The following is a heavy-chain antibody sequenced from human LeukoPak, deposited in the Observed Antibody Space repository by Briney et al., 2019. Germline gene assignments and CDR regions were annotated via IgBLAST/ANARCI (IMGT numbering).Heavy chain of an antibody. J-gene: IGHJ6*04. Sequence: GRPLRLSCTACGFKLYVQVMYFVRLPPQKRPEWVALVWFDNSNEHYADSVKGRFFISRNNDENTLFLHMNSLTVEDTAVYYCAKGRGPTPLGDAGADVWGKGTAVTVSA. CDR2: VWFDNSNE. D-gene: IGHD1-26*01. V-gene: IGHV3-33*06. CDR3: AKGRGPTPLGDAGADV. CDR1: GFKLYVQV.